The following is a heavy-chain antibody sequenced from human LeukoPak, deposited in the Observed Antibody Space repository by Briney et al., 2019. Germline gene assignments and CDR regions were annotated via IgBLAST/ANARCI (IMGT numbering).Heavy chain of an antibody. J-gene: IGHJ4*02. D-gene: IGHD3-10*01. V-gene: IGHV3-30*18. CDR3: AKLRGYYGSGQQITLDY. CDR2: ISHDGSNK. CDR1: GLTLSSYG. Sequence: GGSLRLSCAASGLTLSSYGMHWVRQAPGKGLEWVAVISHDGSNKYYADSVKGRFTISRDNAKNTLYLQMDSLSVEDTAVYYCAKLRGYYGSGQQITLDYWGQGTVVTVSS.